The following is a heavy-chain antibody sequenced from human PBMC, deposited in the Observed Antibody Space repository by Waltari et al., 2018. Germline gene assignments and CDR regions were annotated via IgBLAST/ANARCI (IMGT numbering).Heavy chain of an antibody. J-gene: IGHJ4*02. Sequence: EVQLVESGGGLVQPGGSLRLSCAASGFTFSSYSMNWVRQAPGKGLEWVSYISSSSSTIYDADSVKGRFTISRDNAKNSLYLQMNSLRAEDTAVYYCARDELAVTSFIDYWGQGTLVTVSS. V-gene: IGHV3-48*01. CDR3: ARDELAVTSFIDY. CDR1: GFTFSSYS. CDR2: ISSSSSTI. D-gene: IGHD2-21*02.